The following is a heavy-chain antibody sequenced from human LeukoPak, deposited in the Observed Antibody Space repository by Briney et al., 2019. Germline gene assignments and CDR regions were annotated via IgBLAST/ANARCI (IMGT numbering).Heavy chain of an antibody. CDR1: GGSISSGSYY. J-gene: IGHJ6*03. D-gene: IGHD2-2*01. V-gene: IGHV4-61*02. CDR3: AREISPAALEARYYYMDV. Sequence: KSSETLSLTCTVSGGSISSGSYYWSWIRQPAGKGLEWIGRIYTSGSTNYNPSLKSRVTMSVDTSKNQFSPKLSSVTAADTAVYYCAREISPAALEARYYYMDVWGKGTTVTISS. CDR2: IYTSGST.